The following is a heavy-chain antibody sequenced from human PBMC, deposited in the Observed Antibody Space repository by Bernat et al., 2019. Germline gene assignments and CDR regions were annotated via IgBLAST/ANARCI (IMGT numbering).Heavy chain of an antibody. D-gene: IGHD1-26*01. CDR1: GFTFSSYG. V-gene: IGHV3-30*03. Sequence: QVQLVESGGGVVQPGRSLRLSCAASGFTFSSYGMHWVRQAPGKGLEWVAVISYAGSNKYYADSVKGRFTISRDNSKNTLYLQMNSLRAEDTAVYYCARGELAPDYWGQGTLVTVSS. CDR3: ARGELAPDY. J-gene: IGHJ4*02. CDR2: ISYAGSNK.